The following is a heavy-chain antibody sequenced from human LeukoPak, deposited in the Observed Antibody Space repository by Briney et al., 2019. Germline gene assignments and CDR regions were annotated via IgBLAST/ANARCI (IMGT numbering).Heavy chain of an antibody. Sequence: GASVKVSCKASGGTFSSYAISWVRQAPGQGLEWMGIINPSGGSTSYAQKFQGRVTMTRDTSTSTVYMELSSLRSEDTAVYYCASSGEGYSSGWYTKNLFDYWGQGTLVTVSS. D-gene: IGHD6-19*01. CDR3: ASSGEGYSSGWYTKNLFDY. J-gene: IGHJ4*02. V-gene: IGHV1-46*01. CDR1: GGTFSSYA. CDR2: INPSGGST.